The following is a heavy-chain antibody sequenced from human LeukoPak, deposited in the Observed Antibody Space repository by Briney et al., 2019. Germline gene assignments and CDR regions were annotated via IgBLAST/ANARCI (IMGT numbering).Heavy chain of an antibody. CDR1: GFTFTNFA. V-gene: IGHV3-23*03. D-gene: IGHD3-3*02. CDR3: ARVGDHFHWYLDL. Sequence: GGSLRLSCAASGFTFTNFAMSWVRQAPGKGLEWVSILYSGSDTYYADSVKGRFTISRDSSKNMLFLHMNSLRAEDTAVYYCARVGDHFHWYLDLWGRGTLVTVSS. CDR2: LYSGSDT. J-gene: IGHJ2*01.